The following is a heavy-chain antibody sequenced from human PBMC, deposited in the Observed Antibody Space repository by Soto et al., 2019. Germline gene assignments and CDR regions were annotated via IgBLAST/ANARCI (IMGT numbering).Heavy chain of an antibody. CDR1: GYTFTSYD. V-gene: IGHV1-8*01. CDR2: MNPNSGNT. CDR3: ARGSSFTIFGVVTQGLGHYYYYMDV. J-gene: IGHJ6*03. D-gene: IGHD3-3*01. Sequence: ASVKVSCKASGYTFTSYDINWVRQATGQGLEWMGWMNPNSGNTGYAQKFQGRVTMTRNTSISTAYMELSSLRSEDTAVYYCARGSSFTIFGVVTQGLGHYYYYMDVWGKGTTVTVSS.